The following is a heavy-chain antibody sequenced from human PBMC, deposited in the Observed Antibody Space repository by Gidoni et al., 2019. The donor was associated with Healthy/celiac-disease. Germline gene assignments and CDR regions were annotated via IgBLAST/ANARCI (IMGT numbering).Heavy chain of an antibody. CDR1: GFTLGDYA. Sequence: EVQLVESGGGLVQPGRSLRLSCTASGFTLGDYAMSWVRQAPGKGLEWVGFIRSKAYGGTTEYAASVKGRFTISRDDSKSIAYLQMNSLKTEDTAVYYCTRDRSIFGVVSRGMDVWGQGTTVTVSS. CDR3: TRDRSIFGVVSRGMDV. V-gene: IGHV3-49*04. J-gene: IGHJ6*02. CDR2: IRSKAYGGTT. D-gene: IGHD3-3*01.